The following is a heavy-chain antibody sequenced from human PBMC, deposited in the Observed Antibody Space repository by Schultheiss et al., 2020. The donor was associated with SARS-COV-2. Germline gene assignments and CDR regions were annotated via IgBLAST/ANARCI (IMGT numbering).Heavy chain of an antibody. CDR3: ATSSLDAPPDAFRI. V-gene: IGHV1-24*01. CDR2: FDPEDGDT. CDR1: GYTLTEVS. J-gene: IGHJ3*02. Sequence: ASVKVSCKVSGYTLTEVSIQWVRQAPGKGLEWMGGFDPEDGDTINAQRFQGRVTMTEDTSTDTSYMELSSLRSEDTAVYYCATSSLDAPPDAFRIWGQGTMVTVSS. D-gene: IGHD1-1*01.